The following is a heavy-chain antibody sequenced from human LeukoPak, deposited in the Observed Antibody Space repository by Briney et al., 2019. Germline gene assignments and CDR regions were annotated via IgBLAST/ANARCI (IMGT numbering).Heavy chain of an antibody. J-gene: IGHJ4*02. CDR2: IWYDGSNK. D-gene: IGHD3-22*01. Sequence: GGSLRLSCVASGFTFSSYGMHWVRQAPGKGLEWVAVIWYDGSNKYYADSVKGRFTISRDNSKNTLYLQMNSLRAEDTAVYYCARDLYYYDSSDYWGIFDYWGQGTLVTVSS. CDR3: ARDLYYYDSSDYWGIFDY. V-gene: IGHV3-33*08. CDR1: GFTFSSYG.